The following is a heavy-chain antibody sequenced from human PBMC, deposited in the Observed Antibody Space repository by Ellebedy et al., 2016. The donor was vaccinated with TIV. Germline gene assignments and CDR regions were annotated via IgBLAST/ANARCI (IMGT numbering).Heavy chain of an antibody. V-gene: IGHV3-23*01. CDR1: GFTFSSYA. Sequence: GESLKISXAASGFTFSSYAMNWVRQAPGKGLEWVSGIRVSGGTTFYADSVKGRFIISRDNSKNTVYLQMSSLRADDTAVYYCAKARREVVVTATSFEHWGQGTLVTVSS. J-gene: IGHJ4*02. CDR3: AKARREVVVTATSFEH. CDR2: IRVSGGTT. D-gene: IGHD2-21*02.